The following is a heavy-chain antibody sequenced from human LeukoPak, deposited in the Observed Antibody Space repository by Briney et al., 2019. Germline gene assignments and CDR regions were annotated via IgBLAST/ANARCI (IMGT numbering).Heavy chain of an antibody. V-gene: IGHV1-69*04. CDR1: GGTFSSYA. CDR3: ARSYSISSNFDY. J-gene: IGHJ4*02. CDR2: IIPILGIA. Sequence: SVKVSCKASGGTFSSYAISWVRQAPGQGLEWMGRIIPILGIANYAQKFQGRVSMTTGTSTTTAYMELRSLRSDDTAVYYCARSYSISSNFDYWGQGTLVTVSS. D-gene: IGHD6-6*01.